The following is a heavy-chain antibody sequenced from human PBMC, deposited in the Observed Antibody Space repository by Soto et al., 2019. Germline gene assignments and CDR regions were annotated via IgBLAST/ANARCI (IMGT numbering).Heavy chain of an antibody. V-gene: IGHV1-69*13. CDR2: IIPIFGTA. CDR3: ARGNPTTYYYDSSGYKYNWFDP. D-gene: IGHD3-22*01. CDR1: VGAFSSDA. J-gene: IGHJ5*02. Sequence: SVKEDFKTAVGAFSSDAISLVRQAPGQGLEWMGGIIPIFGTANYAQKFQGRVTITADESTSTAYMELSSLRSEDTAVYYCARGNPTTYYYDSSGYKYNWFDPWGQGTLVTVSS.